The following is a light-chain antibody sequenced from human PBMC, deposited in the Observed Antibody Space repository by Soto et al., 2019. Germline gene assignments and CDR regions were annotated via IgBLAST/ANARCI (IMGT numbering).Light chain of an antibody. CDR1: SSNIGTNY. Sequence: QSVLTQPPSASGTPGQRVTISCSGSSSNIGTNYVYWYQRLPGTAPKLLIYRNTQRPSGVPDRFSDSKSGTSASLAISGLRSEDVADYYCEAWDDSLSGLVFGTGTIVTVL. J-gene: IGLJ1*01. CDR2: RNT. V-gene: IGLV1-47*01. CDR3: EAWDDSLSGLV.